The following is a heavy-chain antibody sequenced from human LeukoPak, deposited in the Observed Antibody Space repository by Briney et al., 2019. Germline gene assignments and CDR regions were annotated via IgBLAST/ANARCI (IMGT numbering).Heavy chain of an antibody. CDR3: ARRGSYFGEYYFDY. D-gene: IGHD1-26*01. Sequence: SETLSLTCAVYGGSFSSYYWSWIRQSPGKGLEWIGKINHSGSTNYNPSLKSRVTISVDTSKNHFSLELTSVTAADTAVYYCARRGSYFGEYYFDYWGQETLVTVSS. CDR2: INHSGST. V-gene: IGHV4-34*01. CDR1: GGSFSSYY. J-gene: IGHJ4*02.